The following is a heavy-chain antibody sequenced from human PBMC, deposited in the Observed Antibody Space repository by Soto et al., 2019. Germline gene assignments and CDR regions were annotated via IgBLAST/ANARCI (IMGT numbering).Heavy chain of an antibody. CDR3: ARTPRYCSGGSCYPRAFDV. J-gene: IGHJ3*01. CDR1: GFSLSSGGMC. V-gene: IGHV2-70*10. CDR2: IDWDDDK. D-gene: IGHD2-15*01. Sequence: GSGPTLVNPTQTLTPTCTFSGFSLSSGGMCVSWIRQPPGKALEWIARIDWDDDKYYRRTLKTRLSISKDTSKNQVVLTMTNMDPVDTATYYCARTPRYCSGGSCYPRAFDVWGQGTEVTVSS.